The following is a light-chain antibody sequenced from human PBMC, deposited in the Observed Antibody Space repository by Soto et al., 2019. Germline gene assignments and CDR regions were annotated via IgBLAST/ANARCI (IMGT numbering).Light chain of an antibody. CDR1: SRDVGGYNY. Sequence: QSALTQPPSASGSPGQSVAISCTGTSRDVGGYNYVSWYQQHPGKAPKLMIYEVSKRPSGVPDRFSGSKSGNTASLTVSGLQAEDEAHYYCSSYAGSRVFGGGTKVTVL. J-gene: IGLJ3*02. CDR3: SSYAGSRV. CDR2: EVS. V-gene: IGLV2-8*01.